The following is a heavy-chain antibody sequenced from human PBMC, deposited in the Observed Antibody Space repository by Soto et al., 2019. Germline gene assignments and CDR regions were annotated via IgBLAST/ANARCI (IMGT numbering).Heavy chain of an antibody. CDR2: IYHSGST. J-gene: IGHJ4*02. CDR1: GDSMSNTNW. D-gene: IGHD3-3*01. V-gene: IGHV4-4*02. CDR3: AKRTLRRLRFVETH. Sequence: SETLSLTCTVSGDSMSNTNWWSWVRQPPGKGLEWIGEIYHSGSTNYNPSFKSRVTISVDKSKNQFSLNLTSVTAADTAVYYCAKRTLRRLRFVETHWGQGTLVTVSS.